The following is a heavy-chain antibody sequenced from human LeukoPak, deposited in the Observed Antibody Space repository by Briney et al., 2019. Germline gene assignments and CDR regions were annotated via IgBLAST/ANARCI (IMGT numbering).Heavy chain of an antibody. Sequence: PGGSLRLSCAASGFTFSSYWMSWARRAPGKGLEWVANIKRDGIDKYYVDSVKGRFTISRDNAKNSLYLQMNSLRAEDTAVYYCARDYFASGNSVSDYWGQGTLVTVSS. CDR3: ARDYFASGNSVSDY. D-gene: IGHD3-10*01. J-gene: IGHJ4*02. V-gene: IGHV3-7*01. CDR1: GFTFSSYW. CDR2: IKRDGIDK.